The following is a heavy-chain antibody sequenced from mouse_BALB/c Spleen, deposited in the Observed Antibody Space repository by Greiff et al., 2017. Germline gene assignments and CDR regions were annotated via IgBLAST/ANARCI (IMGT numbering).Heavy chain of an antibody. CDR1: GYTFTSYW. V-gene: IGHV1-87*01. CDR3: ARAYYGSRDAMDY. D-gene: IGHD1-1*01. J-gene: IGHJ4*01. Sequence: VQLQQSGAELARPGASVKLSCQASGYTFTSYWMQWVKQRPGQGLEWIGAIYPGDGDTRYTQKFKGKATLTADKSSSTAYMQLSGLASEDSAVYYCARAYYGSRDAMDYWGQGTSVTVSS. CDR2: IYPGDGDT.